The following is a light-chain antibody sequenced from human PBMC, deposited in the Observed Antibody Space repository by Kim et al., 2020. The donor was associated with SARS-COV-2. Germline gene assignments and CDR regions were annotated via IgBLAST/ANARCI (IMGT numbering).Light chain of an antibody. CDR2: DAS. CDR3: QQRSNWPPIT. V-gene: IGKV3-11*01. J-gene: IGKJ5*01. Sequence: SPGERATLSCRASQSVSSYLAVYQQKPGQAPRLLICDASTRATGVPARFSGSGSGTDFTLTISSLEPEDFAVYYCQQRSNWPPITFGQGTRLEIK. CDR1: QSVSSY.